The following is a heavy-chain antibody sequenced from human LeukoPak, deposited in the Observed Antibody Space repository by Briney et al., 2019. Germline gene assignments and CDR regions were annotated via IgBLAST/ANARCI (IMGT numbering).Heavy chain of an antibody. V-gene: IGHV3-23*01. CDR2: ISGSGGST. CDR3: ARGGYSSSRRGYFDY. CDR1: GFTFSSYG. Sequence: GGSLRLSCAASGFTFSSYGMSWVRQAPGKGLEWVSAISGSGGSTYYADSVKGRFTISRDNSKNTLYLQMNSLRAEDTAVYYCARGGYSSSRRGYFDYWGQGTLVTVSS. J-gene: IGHJ4*02. D-gene: IGHD6-13*01.